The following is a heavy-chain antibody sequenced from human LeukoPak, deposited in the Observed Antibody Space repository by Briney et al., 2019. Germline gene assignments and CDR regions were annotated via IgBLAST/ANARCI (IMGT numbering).Heavy chain of an antibody. D-gene: IGHD3-22*01. Sequence: NPSDTLSLTCTVSGGSISSYYWSWIRQPPGKGLEWIGYIYYSGSTNYNPSLKSRVTISVDTSKNQFSLKLSSVTAADTAVYYCARGPYYYDSSGSIQDIWGQGTMVTVSS. CDR3: ARGPYYYDSSGSIQDI. J-gene: IGHJ3*02. CDR2: IYYSGST. V-gene: IGHV4-59*07. CDR1: GGSISSYY.